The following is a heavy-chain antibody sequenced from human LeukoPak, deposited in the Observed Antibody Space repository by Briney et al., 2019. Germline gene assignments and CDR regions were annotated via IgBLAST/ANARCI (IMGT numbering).Heavy chain of an antibody. D-gene: IGHD6-13*01. Sequence: GASVKVSCTASGYTFTNYAMNWVRQAPGQGLEWMGWINTNTGNPTYAQGFTGRFVFSLDTSVSTAYLQISSLKAEDTAMYYCVRERRSSSPGEQQLVRAFDIWGQGTMVTVSS. CDR1: GYTFTNYA. CDR2: INTNTGNP. CDR3: VRERRSSSPGEQQLVRAFDI. J-gene: IGHJ3*02. V-gene: IGHV7-4-1*02.